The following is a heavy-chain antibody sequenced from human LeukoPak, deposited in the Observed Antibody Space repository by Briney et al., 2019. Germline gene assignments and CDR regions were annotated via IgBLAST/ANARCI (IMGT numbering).Heavy chain of an antibody. CDR2: INQSGST. CDR3: ARDFGYGDYFFDD. J-gene: IGHJ4*02. Sequence: SETLSLTCAVYGGSFSNHYWSWIRQPPGKGLEWIGEINQSGSTNYNPSLKSRVTISIDTSKNQFSLKLSSVTAADTAVYYCARDFGYGDYFFDDWGQGTLVTVSS. V-gene: IGHV4-34*01. CDR1: GGSFSNHY. D-gene: IGHD4-17*01.